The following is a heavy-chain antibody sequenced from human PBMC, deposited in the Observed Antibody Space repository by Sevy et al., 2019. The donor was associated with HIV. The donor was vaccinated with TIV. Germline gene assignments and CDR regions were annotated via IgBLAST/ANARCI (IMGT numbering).Heavy chain of an antibody. CDR3: ARVLRDCSSTSCYREGDAFDI. CDR2: IYYSGST. D-gene: IGHD2-2*02. Sequence: SETLSLTCTVSGGSISSYYWSWIRQPPGKGLEWIGYIYYSGSTNYNPSLKSRVTISVDTSKNQFSLKLSSVTAADTAVYYCARVLRDCSSTSCYREGDAFDIWGQGTMVTVSS. J-gene: IGHJ3*02. V-gene: IGHV4-59*01. CDR1: GGSISSYY.